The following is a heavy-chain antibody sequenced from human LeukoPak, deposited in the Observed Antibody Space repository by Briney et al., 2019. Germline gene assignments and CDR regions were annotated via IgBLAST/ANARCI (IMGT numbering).Heavy chain of an antibody. V-gene: IGHV3-33*01. CDR3: AREGDYFDY. Sequence: YADSVKGRFTISRGNSKNTLYLQMNSLRAEDTAVYYCAREGDYFDYWGQGTLVTVSS. J-gene: IGHJ4*02.